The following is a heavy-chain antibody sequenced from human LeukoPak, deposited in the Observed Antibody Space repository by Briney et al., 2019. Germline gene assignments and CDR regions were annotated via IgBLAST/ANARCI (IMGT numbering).Heavy chain of an antibody. Sequence: EGSLRLSCAASGFTFSTYGMHWVRQAPGKGLEWVAFIRYDGSNKYYADSVKGRFTISRDNSKNTLYLQMNSLRAEDTAIYYCAKDAAGVRGVTILDSWGQGILVTVSS. V-gene: IGHV3-30*02. CDR1: GFTFSTYG. D-gene: IGHD3-10*01. CDR3: AKDAAGVRGVTILDS. CDR2: IRYDGSNK. J-gene: IGHJ4*02.